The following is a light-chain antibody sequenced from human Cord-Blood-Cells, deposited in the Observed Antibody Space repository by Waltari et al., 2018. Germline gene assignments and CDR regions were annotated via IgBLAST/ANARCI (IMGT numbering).Light chain of an antibody. V-gene: IGKV1-27*01. CDR3: QKYNSAPWT. Sequence: DIQMTQSPSSMSASVGDRVTITCRATQGISNYLAWYQQKPGKVPKLLIYAASTLQAGVPSRFSGSGSGTDFTLTISSLQPEDVATYYCQKYNSAPWTFGQGTKVEIK. CDR2: AAS. CDR1: QGISNY. J-gene: IGKJ1*01.